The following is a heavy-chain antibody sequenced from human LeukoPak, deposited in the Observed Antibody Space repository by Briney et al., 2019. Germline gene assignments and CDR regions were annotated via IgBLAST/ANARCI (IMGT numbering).Heavy chain of an antibody. CDR2: IYYSGST. Sequence: SETLSLTCTVSGGSISSYYWSWIRQPPGKGLEWIGYIYYSGSTYPNPSLKSRVTISVDTSKNHFSLKLSSVTAADTAVYYCARGHIAAAGLRFDYWGQGTLVTVSS. D-gene: IGHD6-13*01. V-gene: IGHV4-59*08. CDR1: GGSISSYY. CDR3: ARGHIAAAGLRFDY. J-gene: IGHJ4*02.